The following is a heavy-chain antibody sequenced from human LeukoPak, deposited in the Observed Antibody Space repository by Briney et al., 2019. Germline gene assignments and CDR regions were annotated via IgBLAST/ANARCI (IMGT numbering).Heavy chain of an antibody. CDR2: ISSSSSYI. J-gene: IGHJ4*02. CDR3: ARESPSSGWDGVFDY. D-gene: IGHD6-19*01. CDR1: GFTFSSYS. Sequence: PGGSLRLSCAASGFTFSSYSMNWVRQAPGKGLEWVSSISSSSSYIYYADSVKGRFTISRDNAKNSLYLQMNSLRAEDTAVYYCARESPSSGWDGVFDYWGQGTLVTVSS. V-gene: IGHV3-21*01.